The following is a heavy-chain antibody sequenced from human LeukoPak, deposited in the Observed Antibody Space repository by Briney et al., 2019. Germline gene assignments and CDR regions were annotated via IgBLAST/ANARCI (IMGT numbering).Heavy chain of an antibody. CDR1: GYTLTELS. D-gene: IGHD3-16*02. CDR2: FDPEDGET. Sequence: ASVKVSCKVSGYTLTELSMHWVRQAPGKGLEWMGGFDPEDGETIHAQKFQGRVTMTEDTSTDTAYMELSSLRSEDTAVYYCATVYDYVWGSYRPLDWGQGTLVTVSS. V-gene: IGHV1-24*01. CDR3: ATVYDYVWGSYRPLD. J-gene: IGHJ4*02.